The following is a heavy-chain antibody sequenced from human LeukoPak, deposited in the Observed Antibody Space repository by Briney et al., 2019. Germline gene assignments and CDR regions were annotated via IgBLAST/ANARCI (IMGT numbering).Heavy chain of an antibody. CDR2: IYNNGSP. J-gene: IGHJ4*02. CDR1: GGSISTYY. CDR3: ARNAGSWSFDY. V-gene: IGHV4-59*08. D-gene: IGHD6-13*01. Sequence: SETLSLTCTVSGGSISTYYWSWLRQPPGKGPEWIGYIYNNGSPNYNPSLKSRVSMSIDTSKNQFSLRLNSVTAADTAVYYCARNAGSWSFDYWGRGTLVTASS.